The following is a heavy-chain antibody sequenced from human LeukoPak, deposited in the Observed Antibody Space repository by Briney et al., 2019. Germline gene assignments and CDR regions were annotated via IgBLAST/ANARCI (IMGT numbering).Heavy chain of an antibody. CDR3: ASSRYFDWSTIT. CDR1: GGSISSSNW. D-gene: IGHD3-9*01. CDR2: IYHSGST. J-gene: IGHJ5*02. V-gene: IGHV4-4*02. Sequence: SETLSLTCAVSGGSISSSNWWSWVRQPPGKGLEWIGEIYHSGSTNYNPSLKSRVTISVDKSKNQFSLKLSSVTAADTAVYYCASSRYFDWSTITWGQGTLVTVSS.